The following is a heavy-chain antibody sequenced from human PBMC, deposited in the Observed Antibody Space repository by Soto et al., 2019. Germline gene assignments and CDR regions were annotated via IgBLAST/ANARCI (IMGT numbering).Heavy chain of an antibody. J-gene: IGHJ4*02. Sequence: SETLSLTCAVYGGSFSGYYWTWIRQPPGKGLEWIGEINHRGSTSYNPSLKSRDTISVDTSKNQFSLKVTFVTAADTAVYYCARARRFADLLEMNWGQGTLVTVSS. CDR1: GGSFSGYY. CDR2: INHRGST. V-gene: IGHV4-34*01. CDR3: ARARRFADLLEMN. D-gene: IGHD3-10*01.